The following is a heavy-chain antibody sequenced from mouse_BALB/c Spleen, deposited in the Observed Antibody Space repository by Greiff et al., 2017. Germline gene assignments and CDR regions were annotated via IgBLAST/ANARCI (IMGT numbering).Heavy chain of an antibody. D-gene: IGHD2-3*01. Sequence: EVMLVESGGGLVKPGGSLKLSCAASGFTFSSYTMSWVRQTPEKRLEWVATISSGGSYTYYPDSVKGRFTISRDNAKNTLYLQMSSLKSEDTAMYYCTRDGYYVGYAMDYWGQGTSVTVSS. CDR2: ISSGGSYT. CDR3: TRDGYYVGYAMDY. CDR1: GFTFSSYT. V-gene: IGHV5-6-4*01. J-gene: IGHJ4*01.